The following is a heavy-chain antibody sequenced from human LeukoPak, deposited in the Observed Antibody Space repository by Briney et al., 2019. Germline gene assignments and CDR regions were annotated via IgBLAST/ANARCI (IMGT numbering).Heavy chain of an antibody. J-gene: IGHJ4*02. CDR1: GRSFSGYY. CDR3: ARLYGSGSYYNY. V-gene: IGHV4-34*01. D-gene: IGHD3-10*01. Sequence: PSETLSLTCTVYGRSFSGYYWSWIRQPPGKGLEWIGEINHSGSTNYYPSLKSRVTISIDTSKNQFSLRLSSVTAADTAMYYCARLYGSGSYYNYWGQGTLVTVSS. CDR2: INHSGST.